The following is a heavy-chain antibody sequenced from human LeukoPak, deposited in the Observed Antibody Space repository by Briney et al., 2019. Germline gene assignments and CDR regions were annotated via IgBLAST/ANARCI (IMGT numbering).Heavy chain of an antibody. CDR2: IYYSGST. D-gene: IGHD3-22*01. CDR3: ARGLYYYDSSGSKPPPRPTTDDAFDI. CDR1: GGSISSSSYY. V-gene: IGHV4-39*01. J-gene: IGHJ3*02. Sequence: PSETLSLTCTVSGGSISSSSYYWGWIRQPPGKGLEWIGNIYYSGSTYYNPSLRSRVTISVDTSKNQFSLKLSSVTAADTAVYYCARGLYYYDSSGSKPPPRPTTDDAFDIWGQGTMVTVSS.